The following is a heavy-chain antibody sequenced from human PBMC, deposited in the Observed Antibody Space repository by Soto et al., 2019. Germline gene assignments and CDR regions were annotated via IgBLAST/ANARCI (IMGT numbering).Heavy chain of an antibody. CDR2: ISSSSSSI. CDR1: GFTFSSYS. J-gene: IGHJ4*02. CDR3: ARGVEMATTPFDY. D-gene: IGHD1-26*01. Sequence: PGGSLRLSCAASGFTFSSYSMNWVRQPPGKGLEWVSSISSSSSSIYYADSVKGRFTISRDNAKNSLYLQMNSLRAEDTAVYYCARGVEMATTPFDYWGQGTLVTVS. V-gene: IGHV3-21*01.